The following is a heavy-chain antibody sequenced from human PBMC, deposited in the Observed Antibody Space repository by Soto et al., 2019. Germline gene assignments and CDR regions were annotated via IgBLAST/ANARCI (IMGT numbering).Heavy chain of an antibody. CDR1: GYSISSGYY. D-gene: IGHD4-17*01. J-gene: IGHJ5*02. Sequence: QVQLQESGSGLVKPSETLSLTCVVSGYSISSGYYWGWMRQPPGKGLEWIASIYHSGSTYYNPSLKSRVTISVDTSKNQFSLKLSSVTAADTAVYYCARGAATVTPGWFDPWGQGTLVTVSS. CDR3: ARGAATVTPGWFDP. CDR2: IYHSGST. V-gene: IGHV4-38-2*01.